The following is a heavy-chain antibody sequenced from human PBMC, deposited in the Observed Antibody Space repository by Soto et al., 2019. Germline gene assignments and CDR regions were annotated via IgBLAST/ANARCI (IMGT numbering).Heavy chain of an antibody. CDR3: AKDRPSYGSGSYYLVTYFDY. D-gene: IGHD3-10*01. J-gene: IGHJ4*02. CDR1: GFTFNSYA. V-gene: IGHV3-23*01. Sequence: GGSLRLSCAASGFTFNSYAMSWARQAPGKGLEWVSAISSSGGSTYYADSVKGRFTISRDNSKNTLYLQMNSLRAEDTAVYYCAKDRPSYGSGSYYLVTYFDYWGQGTLVTVSS. CDR2: ISSSGGST.